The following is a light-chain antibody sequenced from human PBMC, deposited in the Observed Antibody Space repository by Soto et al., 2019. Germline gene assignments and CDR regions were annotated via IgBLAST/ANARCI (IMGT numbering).Light chain of an antibody. Sequence: EIVMTPSPASLSVSPRGKATPSWLASHSVSSYLAWYQQKPGQAPSLLIYGASSRATGIPDRFSGSGSGTEFTLTVDRLEPEDFAVYYCHQYGSSPQTFGRGTKVDIK. J-gene: IGKJ1*01. CDR3: HQYGSSPQT. CDR2: GAS. CDR1: HSVSSY. V-gene: IGKV3-20*01.